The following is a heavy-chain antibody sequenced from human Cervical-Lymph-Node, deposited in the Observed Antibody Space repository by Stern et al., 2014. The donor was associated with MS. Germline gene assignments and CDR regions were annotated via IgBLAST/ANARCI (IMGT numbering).Heavy chain of an antibody. D-gene: IGHD3-22*01. Sequence: VQLVESGSELVRPGASVNVSCKASGYTFTNYAISWLRQAPGQRPQWMGWINTNTGDPTYAQGFTGRFVFALDTPVKMAYLQISGLKAEDSAIYFCARVNADSSSDYWGQGTLVTVSS. CDR2: INTNTGDP. CDR1: GYTFTNYA. V-gene: IGHV7-4-1*04. J-gene: IGHJ4*02. CDR3: ARVNADSSSDY.